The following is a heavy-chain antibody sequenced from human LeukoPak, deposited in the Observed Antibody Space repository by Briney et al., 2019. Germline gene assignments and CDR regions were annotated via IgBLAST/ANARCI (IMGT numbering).Heavy chain of an antibody. D-gene: IGHD3-3*01. CDR3: ARTYYDFWSANPRNYYYYGMDV. CDR2: IYPGDSDT. Sequence: GESLKISCKGSGYSFTNHWIGWVRQMPGKGLEWMGIIYPGDSDTRYSPSFQGQVTISADKSITTAYLQWSSLKASDTAMYYCARTYYDFWSANPRNYYYYGMDVWGQGTTVTVSS. CDR1: GYSFTNHW. J-gene: IGHJ6*02. V-gene: IGHV5-51*01.